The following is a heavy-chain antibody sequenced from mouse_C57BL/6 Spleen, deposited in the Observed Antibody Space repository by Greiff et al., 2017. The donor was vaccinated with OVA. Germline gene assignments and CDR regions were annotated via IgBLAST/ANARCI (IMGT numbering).Heavy chain of an antibody. CDR2: ISSGSSTI. Sequence: EVKLMESGGGLVKPGGSLKLSCAASGFTFSDYGMHWVRQAPEKGLEWVAYISSGSSTIYYADTVKGRFTISRDNAKNTLFLQMTSLRSEDTAMYYCARGGTLYYYAMDYWGQGTSVTVSS. D-gene: IGHD2-14*01. V-gene: IGHV5-17*01. CDR3: ARGGTLYYYAMDY. J-gene: IGHJ4*01. CDR1: GFTFSDYG.